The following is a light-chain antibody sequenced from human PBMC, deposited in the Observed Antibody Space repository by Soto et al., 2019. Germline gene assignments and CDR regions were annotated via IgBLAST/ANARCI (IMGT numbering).Light chain of an antibody. CDR3: QQYGNPPPNA. Sequence: EIVLTQSPGTLSLSPGERATLSCRDSQSISSSYLAWYQQKTGKATRVLIFGASSRATGIPDRFSGSGSGTDFTLTISRLEPEDFAVYFCQQYGNPPPNAFGQGTKVDIK. CDR1: QSISSSY. J-gene: IGKJ2*01. CDR2: GAS. V-gene: IGKV3-20*01.